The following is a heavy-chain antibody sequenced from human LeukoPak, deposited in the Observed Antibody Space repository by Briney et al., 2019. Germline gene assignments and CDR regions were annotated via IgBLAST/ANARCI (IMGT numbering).Heavy chain of an antibody. D-gene: IGHD4-11*01. CDR1: GGTFSNYA. CDR2: IIPIFGTA. Sequence: GASVNVSCKASGGTFSNYAITWVRQAPGQGLEWMGGIIPIFGTANYAQKFQGRVTITADESTSTAYMELSSLRSEDTAVYYCARGVDDSEDWFDPWGQGTLVTVSS. CDR3: ARGVDDSEDWFDP. J-gene: IGHJ5*02. V-gene: IGHV1-69*13.